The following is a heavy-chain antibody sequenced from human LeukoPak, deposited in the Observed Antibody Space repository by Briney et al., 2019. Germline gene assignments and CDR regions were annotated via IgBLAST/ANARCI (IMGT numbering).Heavy chain of an antibody. CDR2: IHGTLGST. D-gene: IGHD3-3*01. Sequence: SSETLSLTCTVSGGPIRNSYWSWVRHSAGTGMQWIGRIHGTLGSTNHNPSLKSRVVMSLDTSSNQFSLMLSAMSAADTATYYCARIFDRDIWGQGTLVTVSP. CDR1: GGPIRNSY. CDR3: ARIFDRDI. J-gene: IGHJ3*02. V-gene: IGHV4-4*07.